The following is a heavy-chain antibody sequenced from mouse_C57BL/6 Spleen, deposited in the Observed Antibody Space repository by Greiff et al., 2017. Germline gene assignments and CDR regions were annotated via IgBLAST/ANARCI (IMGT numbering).Heavy chain of an antibody. D-gene: IGHD1-1*01. V-gene: IGHV5-17*01. CDR3: AKGGYYDY. Sequence: EVQRVESGGGLVKPGGSLKLSCAASGFTFSDYGMHWVRQAPEKGLEWVAYISSGSSTIYYADTVKGRFTISRDTAKNTLVLQMSRLGAWDHGMYYCAKGGYYDYWGQGTTLTVSS. CDR1: GFTFSDYG. CDR2: ISSGSSTI. J-gene: IGHJ2*01.